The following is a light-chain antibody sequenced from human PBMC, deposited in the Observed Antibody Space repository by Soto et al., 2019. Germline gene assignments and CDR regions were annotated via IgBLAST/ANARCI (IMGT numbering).Light chain of an antibody. CDR1: QSVSSSY. J-gene: IGKJ1*01. Sequence: PGERATLSCRASQSVSSSYLAWYQQKPGQAPRLLIYGASSRATGIPDRFSGSGSGTDFTLTISSLQSEDFAVYYCQQYNNWPWTFGQGTKVDI. V-gene: IGKV3D-15*01. CDR2: GAS. CDR3: QQYNNWPWT.